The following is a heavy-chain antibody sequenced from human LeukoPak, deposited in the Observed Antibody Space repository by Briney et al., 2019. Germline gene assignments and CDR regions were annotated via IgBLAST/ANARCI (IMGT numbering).Heavy chain of an antibody. CDR3: AKRGPNSSGWYDDY. CDR2: ISGSGGST. CDR1: GFTFSSYA. J-gene: IGHJ4*02. Sequence: GGSLRLSCAASGFTFSSYAMSWVRQAPGKGLEWVSAISGSGGSTYYADSVKGRFTISRDNSKNTLYLQMNSLRAEDTAAYYCAKRGPNSSGWYDDYWGQGTLVTVSS. V-gene: IGHV3-23*01. D-gene: IGHD6-19*01.